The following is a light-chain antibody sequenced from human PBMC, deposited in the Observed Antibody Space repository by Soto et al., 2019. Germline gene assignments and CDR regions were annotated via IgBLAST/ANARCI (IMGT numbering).Light chain of an antibody. J-gene: IGLJ1*01. V-gene: IGLV2-14*01. CDR1: SSDVGAYNS. CDR3: SSYTSSSTL. Sequence: QSALTQPASVSGSPGQSITISCTGTSSDVGAYNSVSWYQQHPGKAPKVMIYEVSNRPSGVSNRFSGSKSGNTASLTISGLQTEDEADYYCSSYTSSSTLFGTGTKVTVL. CDR2: EVS.